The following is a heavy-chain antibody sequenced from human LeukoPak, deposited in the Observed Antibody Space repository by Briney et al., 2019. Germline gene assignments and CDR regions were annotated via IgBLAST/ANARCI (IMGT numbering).Heavy chain of an antibody. CDR1: GFTLSTYG. D-gene: IGHD2-15*01. J-gene: IGHJ4*02. Sequence: PGRSLRLSCAASGFTLSTYGMHWVRQAPGKGLEWVAVISYDGSNKYYADSVKGRFTISRDNSKNTLYLEMTSLRTEDTAVYYCAREADSGYYRTVDYWGQGTTVTVS. CDR3: AREADSGYYRTVDY. CDR2: ISYDGSNK. V-gene: IGHV3-30*03.